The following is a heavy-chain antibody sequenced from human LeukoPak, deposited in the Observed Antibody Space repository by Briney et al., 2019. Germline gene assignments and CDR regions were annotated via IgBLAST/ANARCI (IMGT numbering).Heavy chain of an antibody. V-gene: IGHV4-59*01. Sequence: SETLSLTCTVSGGSISSYYWSWIRQPPGKGLEWIGYIYYSESTNYDPSLKSRVTISVDTSKNQFSLKLSSVTAADTAVYYCARDLYSYMDVWGKGTTVTISS. CDR2: IYYSEST. J-gene: IGHJ6*04. CDR1: GGSISSYY. CDR3: ARDLYSYMDV. D-gene: IGHD2-21*01.